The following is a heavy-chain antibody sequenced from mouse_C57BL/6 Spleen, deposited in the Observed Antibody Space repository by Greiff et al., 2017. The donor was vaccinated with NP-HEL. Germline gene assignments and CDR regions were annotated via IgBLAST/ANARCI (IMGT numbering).Heavy chain of an antibody. D-gene: IGHD1-1*01. Sequence: EVMLVESGGGLVQPGGSLKLSCAASGFTFSDYYMYWVRQTPEKRLEWVAYISNGGGSTYYPDTVKGRFTISRDNAKNTLYLQMSRLKSEDTAMYYCARRYYGSSYEAMDYWGQGTSVTVSS. CDR1: GFTFSDYY. CDR2: ISNGGGST. V-gene: IGHV5-12*01. CDR3: ARRYYGSSYEAMDY. J-gene: IGHJ4*01.